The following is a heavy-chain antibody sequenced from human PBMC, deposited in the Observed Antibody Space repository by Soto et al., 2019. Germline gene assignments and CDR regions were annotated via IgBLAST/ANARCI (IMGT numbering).Heavy chain of an antibody. CDR3: ARQDCISTSCYLAGYYYYGMDV. CDR2: IYYSGST. J-gene: IGHJ6*02. Sequence: QVQLQESGPGLVKPSQTLSLTCTVSGGSISSGGYYWSWIRQHPGKGLEWIGYIYYSGSTYYNPSLKSRITISVDTSKNQYSLKLSYVTAADTAVYYCARQDCISTSCYLAGYYYYGMDVWGQGTTVTVSS. V-gene: IGHV4-31*03. D-gene: IGHD2-2*01. CDR1: GGSISSGGYY.